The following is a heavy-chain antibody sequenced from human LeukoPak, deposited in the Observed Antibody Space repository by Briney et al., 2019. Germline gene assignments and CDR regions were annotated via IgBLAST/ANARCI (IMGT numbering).Heavy chain of an antibody. V-gene: IGHV4-59*08. J-gene: IGHJ4*02. Sequence: SRTLSLTCNVSGGSITTYYWTWIRQPPGKGLEWIGYIYNSGSTNYNPSLKSRVTISVDTSKNQFSLRLNSVTAADTAVYYCARSAEPTSGLSYFDNWGQGTLVTVSS. CDR3: ARSAEPTSGLSYFDN. CDR2: IYNSGST. CDR1: GGSITTYY. D-gene: IGHD5-12*01.